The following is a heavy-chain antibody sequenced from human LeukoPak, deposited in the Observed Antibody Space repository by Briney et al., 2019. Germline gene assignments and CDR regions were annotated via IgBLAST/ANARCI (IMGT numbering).Heavy chain of an antibody. D-gene: IGHD3-22*01. J-gene: IGHJ4*02. CDR2: IYYSGST. CDR1: GGSISSYY. Sequence: SETLSLTCTVPGGSISSYYWSWIRQPPGKGLEWIGYIYYSGSTNYNPSLKSRVTISVDTSKNQFSLKLSSVTAADTAVYYCARANSYDGSGHYYEFAYWGQGTLVTVSS. V-gene: IGHV4-59*01. CDR3: ARANSYDGSGHYYEFAY.